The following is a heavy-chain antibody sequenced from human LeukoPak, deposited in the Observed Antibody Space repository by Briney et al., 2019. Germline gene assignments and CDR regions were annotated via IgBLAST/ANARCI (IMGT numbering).Heavy chain of an antibody. J-gene: IGHJ4*02. V-gene: IGHV4-31*03. CDR2: IYYSGST. CDR3: ARHKLSWRAARPRYYFDY. D-gene: IGHD6-6*01. Sequence: PSQTLSLTCTVSGGSISSGGYYWSWIRQHPGKGLEWIGYIYYSGSTNYNPSLKSRVTISVDTSKNQFSLKLSSVTAADTAVYYCARHKLSWRAARPRYYFDYWGQGTLVTVSS. CDR1: GGSISSGGYY.